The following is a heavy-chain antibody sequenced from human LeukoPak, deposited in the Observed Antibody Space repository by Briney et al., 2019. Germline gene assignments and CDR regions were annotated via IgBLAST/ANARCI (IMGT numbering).Heavy chain of an antibody. CDR1: GFTFSDYY. D-gene: IGHD3-3*01. CDR2: ISSSGSTI. J-gene: IGHJ6*03. V-gene: IGHV3-11*04. CDR3: ARGVLRFFYYMDV. Sequence: AGGSLRLSCAASGFTFSDYYMRWIRQAPGKGLEWVSYISSSGSTIYYADSVKGRFTISRDNAKNSLYLQMNSLRAEDTAVYYCARGVLRFFYYMDVWGKGTTVTVSS.